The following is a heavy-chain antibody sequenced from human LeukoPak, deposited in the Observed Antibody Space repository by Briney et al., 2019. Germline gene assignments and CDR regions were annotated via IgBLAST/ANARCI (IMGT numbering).Heavy chain of an antibody. V-gene: IGHV3-15*01. J-gene: IGHJ4*02. CDR3: TTLRQI. CDR1: GLTLSNAW. Sequence: NPGGSLRLSCAASGLTLSNAWMSWVRQAPGKGLEWVARIKSETDGGTTDYTAPVKGRFTISRDDSENMLYLQMNSLETEDTAVYFCTTLRQIWGQGTLVTVSS. CDR2: IKSETDGGTT.